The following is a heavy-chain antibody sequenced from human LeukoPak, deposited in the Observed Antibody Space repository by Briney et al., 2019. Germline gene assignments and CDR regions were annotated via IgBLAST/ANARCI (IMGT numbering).Heavy chain of an antibody. CDR2: IYSGGST. CDR3: ARETGHDFWSGYYHNWFDP. D-gene: IGHD3-3*01. Sequence: GGSLRLSGAASGFTVSSNYMSWVRQAPGKGLEWGSVIYSGGSTYYADSVKGRFTISRDNSKNTLYLQMNSLRAEDTAVYYCARETGHDFWSGYYHNWFDPWGQGTLVTVSS. J-gene: IGHJ5*02. V-gene: IGHV3-53*01. CDR1: GFTVSSNY.